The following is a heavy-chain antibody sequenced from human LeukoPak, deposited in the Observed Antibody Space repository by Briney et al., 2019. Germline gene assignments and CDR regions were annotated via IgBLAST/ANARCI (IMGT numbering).Heavy chain of an antibody. V-gene: IGHV5-51*01. CDR1: GYIFSTFW. J-gene: IGHJ4*02. CDR2: IYPGDSDT. CDR3: ARHGIVGATSSYYDY. D-gene: IGHD1-26*01. Sequence: ESLKISCKGSGYIFSTFWIAWARQMPGKGLEWMGIIYPGDSDTRYSPSFQGQVTISADKSISTAYLQWSSLKASDTAMYYCARHGIVGATSSYYDYWGQGTLVTVSS.